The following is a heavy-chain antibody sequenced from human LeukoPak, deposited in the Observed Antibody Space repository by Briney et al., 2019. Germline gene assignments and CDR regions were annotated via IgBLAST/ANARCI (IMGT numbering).Heavy chain of an antibody. CDR3: ARVRGSYFFDF. CDR2: ISSNGGST. Sequence: GGSLRLSCAASGFTFSSYAMYWVRQAPGKGLEYVSSISSNGGSTYYANSVKGRFTISRDNSKNTPSLQMGSLRPADMAVYYCARVRGSYFFDFWGQGTLVTVSS. V-gene: IGHV3-64*01. CDR1: GFTFSSYA. D-gene: IGHD1-26*01. J-gene: IGHJ4*02.